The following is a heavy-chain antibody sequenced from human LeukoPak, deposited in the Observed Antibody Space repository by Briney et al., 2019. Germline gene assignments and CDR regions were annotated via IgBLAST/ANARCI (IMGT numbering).Heavy chain of an antibody. D-gene: IGHD2-2*01. Sequence: VGSLRLSCAASGFTFDTYGMHWVRQAPGKGLEWVAVISHDGVDKYYADSVKGRFTISRDNSKNTVSLQVNSLRAEDTAAYYCAKGGYCSATRCYVGKGMDDWGQGTLVTVSS. CDR3: AKGGYCSATRCYVGKGMDD. V-gene: IGHV3-30*18. CDR1: GFTFDTYG. J-gene: IGHJ4*02. CDR2: ISHDGVDK.